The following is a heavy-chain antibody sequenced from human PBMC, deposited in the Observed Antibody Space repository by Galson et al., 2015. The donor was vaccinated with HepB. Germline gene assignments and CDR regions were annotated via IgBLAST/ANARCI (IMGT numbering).Heavy chain of an antibody. J-gene: IGHJ6*02. CDR1: GFTFSSYS. V-gene: IGHV3-48*01. CDR2: ISSSSSTI. D-gene: IGHD2-2*01. CDR3: ARDEGFDIVVVPAAKHYYYYGMDV. Sequence: SLRLSCAASGFTFSSYSMNWVRQAPGKELEWVSYISSSSSTIYYADSVKGRFTISRDNAKNSLYLQMNSLRAEDTAVYYCARDEGFDIVVVPAAKHYYYYGMDVWGQGTTVTVSS.